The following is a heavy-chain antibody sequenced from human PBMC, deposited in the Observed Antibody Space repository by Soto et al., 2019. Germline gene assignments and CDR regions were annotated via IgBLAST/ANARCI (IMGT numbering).Heavy chain of an antibody. CDR3: AKSGSSRWYGGRLTTYYYGMDV. J-gene: IGHJ6*02. V-gene: IGHV3-30*18. CDR1: GFTFSSYG. D-gene: IGHD6-13*01. CDR2: ISYDGSNK. Sequence: QVQLVESGGGVVQPGRSLRLSCAASGFTFSSYGMHWVRQAPGKGLEWVAVISYDGSNKYYADSVKGRFTISRDNSKNTQYLQTHSRGDEDTAVYYCAKSGSSRWYGGRLTTYYYGMDVWGQGTTVTVSS.